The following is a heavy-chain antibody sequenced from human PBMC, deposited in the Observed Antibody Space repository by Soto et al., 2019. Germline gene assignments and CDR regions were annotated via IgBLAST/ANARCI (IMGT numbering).Heavy chain of an antibody. CDR3: TRGPTHGAFDI. J-gene: IGHJ3*02. V-gene: IGHV3-30*03. CDR1: GFTFSTYT. Sequence: PRGSLRVSCGASGFTFSTYTMNWVRQAPGKGLEWLAHISIDGSRKYYADSVKGRFTVSRENSKNTLYLQINSLGPEEAALYYCTRGPTHGAFDIWGQGTMVTVSS. CDR2: ISIDGSRK.